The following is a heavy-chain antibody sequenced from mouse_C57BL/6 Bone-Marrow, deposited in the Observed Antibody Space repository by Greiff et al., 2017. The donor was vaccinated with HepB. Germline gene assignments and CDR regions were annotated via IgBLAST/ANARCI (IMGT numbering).Heavy chain of an antibody. V-gene: IGHV1-42*01. Sequence: VQLQQSGPELVKPGASVKISCKASGYSFTGYYMNWVKQSPEKSLEWIGEINPSTGGTTYNQKFKAKATLTVDKSSSTAYMQLKSLTSEDSAVYYCARDYYGSSYDYWGQGTTRTVSS. J-gene: IGHJ2*01. CDR3: ARDYYGSSYDY. D-gene: IGHD1-1*01. CDR2: INPSTGGT. CDR1: GYSFTGYY.